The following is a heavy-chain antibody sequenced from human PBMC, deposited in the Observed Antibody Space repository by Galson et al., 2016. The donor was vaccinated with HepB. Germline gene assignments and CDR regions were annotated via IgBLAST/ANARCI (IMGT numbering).Heavy chain of an antibody. CDR2: IRYDGSKE. Sequence: SLRLSCAESGFTFRNYGMHWVRQAPGKGLEWLAVIRYDGSKEYYTDPVKGRFTISRDNSKNTLYLQMNSLRVDDTAVYYCAKEHFDGIYGENYLDPLGQGTLVTVSS. V-gene: IGHV3-33*06. J-gene: IGHJ5*02. CDR3: AKEHFDGIYGENYLDP. CDR1: GFTFRNYG. D-gene: IGHD2/OR15-2a*01.